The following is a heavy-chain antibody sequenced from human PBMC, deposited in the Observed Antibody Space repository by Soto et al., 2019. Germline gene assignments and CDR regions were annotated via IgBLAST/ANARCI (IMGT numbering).Heavy chain of an antibody. V-gene: IGHV4-4*02. D-gene: IGHD2-15*01. J-gene: IGHJ6*02. Sequence: QVQLQESGPGLVKPSGTLSLTCAVSGGSISSSNWWSWVRQPPGKGLEWIGEIYHSGSTNYNPSLKSRVTISVDKSKNQFSLKLSSVTAADTAVYYCARWGGYCSGGSCSYYYYGMDVWGQGTTVTVSS. CDR1: GGSISSSNW. CDR2: IYHSGST. CDR3: ARWGGYCSGGSCSYYYYGMDV.